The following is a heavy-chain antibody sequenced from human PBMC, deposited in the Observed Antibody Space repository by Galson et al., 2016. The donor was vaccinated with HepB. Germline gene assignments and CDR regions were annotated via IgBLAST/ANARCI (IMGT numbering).Heavy chain of an antibody. CDR3: ARHTSMGYNSGLWWDY. Sequence: QSGAEVKRPGESLKISCKTSGYSFTNYWIGWVRQMPGKGLEWMGIIDLHDSDTRYSPSFQGQVTISADKSITTAYLQWSSLKASDTAMYYCARHTSMGYNSGLWWDYWGQGTLVTVSS. D-gene: IGHD1-1*01. CDR1: GYSFTNYW. CDR2: IDLHDSDT. J-gene: IGHJ4*02. V-gene: IGHV5-51*01.